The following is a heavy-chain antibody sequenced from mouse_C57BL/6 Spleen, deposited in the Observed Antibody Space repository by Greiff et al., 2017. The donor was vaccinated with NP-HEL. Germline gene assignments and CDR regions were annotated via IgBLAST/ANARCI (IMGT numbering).Heavy chain of an antibody. CDR1: GYTFTSYW. CDR2: INPSNGGT. J-gene: IGHJ4*01. D-gene: IGHD1-1*01. V-gene: IGHV1-53*01. CDR3: ARCDYYGSSYYAMDY. Sequence: QVQLQQPGTELVKPGASVKLSCKASGYTFTSYWMHWVKQRPGQGLEWIGNINPSNGGTNYNEKFKSKATLTVDKSSSTAYMQLSSLTSEDSAVYFCARCDYYGSSYYAMDYWGQGTSVTVSS.